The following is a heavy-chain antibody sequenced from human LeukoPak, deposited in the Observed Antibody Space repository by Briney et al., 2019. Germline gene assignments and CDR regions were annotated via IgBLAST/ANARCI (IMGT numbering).Heavy chain of an antibody. CDR1: GYSFTSGHY. CDR3: ARYCTSTTCILRGFDY. CDR2: IYHTGSA. J-gene: IGHJ4*02. Sequence: SETLSLTCSVSGYSFTSGHYWGWIRQPPGKGLEWIANIYHTGSAPYNPALKSRVTISVDTSKNQFSLKLSSVTAADTAVYYCARYCTSTTCILRGFDYWGQGTLVTVSS. V-gene: IGHV4-38-2*01. D-gene: IGHD2-2*01.